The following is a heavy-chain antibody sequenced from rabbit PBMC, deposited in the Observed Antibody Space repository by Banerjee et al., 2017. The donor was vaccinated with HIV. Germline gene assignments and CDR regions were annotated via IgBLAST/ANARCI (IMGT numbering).Heavy chain of an antibody. CDR3: ARDLAGVIGWNFNL. Sequence: QSLEESGGDLVKPGGSLTLTCTASGFSFSSSYWICWVRQAPGKGLECIACIYAGSSGNTYYANWAKGRFTISKTSSTTVTLQMTSLTAADTATYFCARDLAGVIGWNFNLWGPGTLVTVS. V-gene: IGHV1S40*01. D-gene: IGHD4-1*01. CDR2: IYAGSSGNT. CDR1: GFSFSSSYW. J-gene: IGHJ4*01.